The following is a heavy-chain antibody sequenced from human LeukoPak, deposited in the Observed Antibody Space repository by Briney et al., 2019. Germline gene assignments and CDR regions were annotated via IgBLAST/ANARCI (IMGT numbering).Heavy chain of an antibody. Sequence: TGGSLRLSCAASGFTFSSYGMHWVRQAPGKGLEWVSAISGSGGSTYYADSVKGRFTISRDNSKNTLYLQMNSLRAEDTAVYYCAKDSGITMIVVADFDYWGQGTLVTVSS. CDR2: ISGSGGST. CDR3: AKDSGITMIVVADFDY. CDR1: GFTFSSYG. J-gene: IGHJ4*02. V-gene: IGHV3-23*01. D-gene: IGHD3-22*01.